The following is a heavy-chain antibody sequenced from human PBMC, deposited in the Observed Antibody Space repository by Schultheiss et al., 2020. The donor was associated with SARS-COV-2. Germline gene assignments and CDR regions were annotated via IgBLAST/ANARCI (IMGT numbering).Heavy chain of an antibody. Sequence: GESLKISCAASGFTFSSYWMSWVRQAPGKGLEWVANIKQDGSEKYYVDSVKGRFTISRDNAKNSLYLQMNSLRAEDTAVYYCAGETAYYDFWSGYTPLYYMDVWGKGTTVTVSS. J-gene: IGHJ6*03. CDR2: IKQDGSEK. CDR3: AGETAYYDFWSGYTPLYYMDV. CDR1: GFTFSSYW. V-gene: IGHV3-7*01. D-gene: IGHD3-3*01.